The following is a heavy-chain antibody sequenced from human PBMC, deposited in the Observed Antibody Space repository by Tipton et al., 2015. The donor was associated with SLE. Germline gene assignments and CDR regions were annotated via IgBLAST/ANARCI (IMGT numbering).Heavy chain of an antibody. D-gene: IGHD5-24*01. CDR1: GGSISSGGYY. CDR3: ARGDGFVPFDY. CDR2: IYYSGST. V-gene: IGHV4-31*11. Sequence: TLSLTCAVYGGSISSGGYYWSWIRQHPGKGLEWIGYIYYSGSTYYKPSLKSRVTISVDTSKNQFSLKLSSVTAADTAVYYCARGDGFVPFDYWGQGTLVTVSS. J-gene: IGHJ4*02.